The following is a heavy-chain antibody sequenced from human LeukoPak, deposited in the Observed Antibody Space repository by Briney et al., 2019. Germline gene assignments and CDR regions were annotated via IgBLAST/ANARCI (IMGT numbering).Heavy chain of an antibody. V-gene: IGHV3-23*01. J-gene: IGHJ4*02. Sequence: GGSLRLSCAASGFTISTYGMNWVRQAPGKGLEWVSIITSGVGITYYADSVKGRFTISRDNSRNTLYLQMNSLTAEDTAVYYCAKGDYYDLDYWGQGTLVTVSS. CDR1: GFTISTYG. CDR2: ITSGVGIT. CDR3: AKGDYYDLDY. D-gene: IGHD3-22*01.